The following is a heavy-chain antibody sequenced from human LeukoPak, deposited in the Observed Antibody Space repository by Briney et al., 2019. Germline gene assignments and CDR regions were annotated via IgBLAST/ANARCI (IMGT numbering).Heavy chain of an antibody. CDR2: ISAYNGNT. D-gene: IGHD2-21*02. J-gene: IGHJ5*02. CDR3: ARVGASAYCGGDCSSKWVAP. CDR1: GYTFTIYG. V-gene: IGHV1-18*04. Sequence: SVKLSYNASGYTFTIYGIRWVRQAPGQALEGMVWISAYNGNTLYTQKLQGRVNITTHTSTSTAYMELRSLRSDDTAVYYCARVGASAYCGGDCSSKWVAPWGQGALV.